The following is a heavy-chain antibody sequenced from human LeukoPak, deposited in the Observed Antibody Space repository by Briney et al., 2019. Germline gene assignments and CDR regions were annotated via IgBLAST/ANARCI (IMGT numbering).Heavy chain of an antibody. Sequence: GGSLRLSCAACGFTFSSYAMLWVRQAPGKGLEGVTVISYDGSNKYYADSVKGRFTISRDNSKNTLYLQMNSLRAEDTAVYYCARDNRGSIAVAGTFDYWGQGTLVTVPS. D-gene: IGHD6-19*01. CDR3: ARDNRGSIAVAGTFDY. J-gene: IGHJ4*02. V-gene: IGHV3-30-3*01. CDR1: GFTFSSYA. CDR2: ISYDGSNK.